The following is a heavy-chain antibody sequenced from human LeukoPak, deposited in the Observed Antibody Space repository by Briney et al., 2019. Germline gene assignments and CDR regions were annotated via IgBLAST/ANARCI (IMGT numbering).Heavy chain of an antibody. CDR3: TRAAVRYFDWLCPASDY. D-gene: IGHD3-9*01. V-gene: IGHV3-49*03. Sequence: PGGSLRLSCTASGFTFGDYAMSWFRQAPGKGLEWVGFIRSKAYGGTTEYAASVKGRFTISRDDSKSIAYLQMNSLKTEDTAVYYCTRAAVRYFDWLCPASDYWGQGTLVTVSS. J-gene: IGHJ4*02. CDR1: GFTFGDYA. CDR2: IRSKAYGGTT.